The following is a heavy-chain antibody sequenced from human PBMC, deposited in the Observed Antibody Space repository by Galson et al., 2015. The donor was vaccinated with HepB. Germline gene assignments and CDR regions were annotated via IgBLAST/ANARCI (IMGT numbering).Heavy chain of an antibody. D-gene: IGHD3-16*01. Sequence: SLKLSCTASGYTFTSYSMHWVRQAPGQGLEWMGIINPSGGSTSYAQELRGRFTMTRDTSTSTVYLELNSLRSEDTAVYYCAKEGARGGTLGQIDYDYGMDVWGQGTTVTVSS. CDR2: INPSGGST. J-gene: IGHJ6*02. CDR3: AKEGARGGTLGQIDYDYGMDV. V-gene: IGHV1-46*04. CDR1: GYTFTSYS.